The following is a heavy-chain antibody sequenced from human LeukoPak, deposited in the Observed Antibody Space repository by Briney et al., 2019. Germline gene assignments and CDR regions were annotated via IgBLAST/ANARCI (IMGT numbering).Heavy chain of an antibody. D-gene: IGHD2-15*01. CDR3: AREGVVGAYGHFDY. V-gene: IGHV4-34*01. CDR2: INHSGST. CDR1: GGSFSGYY. J-gene: IGHJ4*02. Sequence: PSDTPSLTCAVYGGSFSGYYWRWIRQPPGKGLEWIGEINHSGSTNYNPSLKSRVTISVDTSKNQFSLKLSSVTAADTAVYYCAREGVVGAYGHFDYWGQGTLVTVSS.